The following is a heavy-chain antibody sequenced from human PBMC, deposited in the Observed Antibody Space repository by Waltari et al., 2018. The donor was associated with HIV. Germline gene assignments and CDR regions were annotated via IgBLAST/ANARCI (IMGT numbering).Heavy chain of an antibody. CDR2: MYSGGRK. CDR3: ARDAVVGAYSGMDV. J-gene: IGHJ6*02. CDR1: AFTVSSNY. Sequence: EVQLVASGGGLIQPGGPLTLTCAASAFTVSSNYMSWVRQAPGKALEWVSVMYSGGRKYYADSVRGRFTISRDNSRNTLYLQMNSLRAEDTAVYYCARDAVVGAYSGMDVWGQGTTVTVSS. D-gene: IGHD2-15*01. V-gene: IGHV3-53*01.